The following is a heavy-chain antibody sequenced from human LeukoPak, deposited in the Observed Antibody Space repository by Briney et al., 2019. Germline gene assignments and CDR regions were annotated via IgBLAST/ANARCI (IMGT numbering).Heavy chain of an antibody. D-gene: IGHD3-3*01. CDR1: GFTFSDYY. J-gene: IGHJ4*02. CDR3: ARGQRFGVVALFDY. V-gene: IGHV3-11*04. Sequence: PGGSLRLSCAASGFTFSDYYMSWIRQAPGKGLEWVSYISSSGSTIYYADFVKGRFTISRDNAKNSLYLQMNSLRAEDTAVYYCARGQRFGVVALFDYWGQGTLVTVSS. CDR2: ISSSGSTI.